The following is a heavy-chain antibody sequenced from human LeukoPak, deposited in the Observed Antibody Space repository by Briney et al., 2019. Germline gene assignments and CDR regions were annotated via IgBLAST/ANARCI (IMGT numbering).Heavy chain of an antibody. CDR1: SGSISSYY. D-gene: IGHD5-18*01. CDR3: AGTFVGYSYGRTFDS. J-gene: IGHJ4*02. Sequence: PSETLSLTCTISSGSISSYYWSWIRQPPGKGLEWIVYIYYSGSTNYNPSLKSRVTISVDTSKNQFSLKLSSVTAADTAVYYCAGTFVGYSYGRTFDSWGQGTLVTVSS. CDR2: IYYSGST. V-gene: IGHV4-59*01.